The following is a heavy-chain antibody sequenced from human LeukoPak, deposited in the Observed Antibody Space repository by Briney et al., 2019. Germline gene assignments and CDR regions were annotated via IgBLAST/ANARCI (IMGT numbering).Heavy chain of an antibody. J-gene: IGHJ6*04. CDR3: AREGSSTSMDV. CDR2: ISYDGSNK. V-gene: IGHV3-30*03. CDR1: GFTFSSYG. D-gene: IGHD2-2*01. Sequence: PGGSLRLSCAASGFTFSSYGMHWVRQAPGKGLEWVAVISYDGSNKYYADSVKGRFTISRDNSKNTLYLQMNSLRAEDTAVYYCAREGSSTSMDVWGKGTTVTVSS.